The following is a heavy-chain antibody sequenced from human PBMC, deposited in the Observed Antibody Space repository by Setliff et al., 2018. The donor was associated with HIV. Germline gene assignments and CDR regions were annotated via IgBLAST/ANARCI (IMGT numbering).Heavy chain of an antibody. D-gene: IGHD3-3*01. CDR1: GDSISSGGYY. CDR3: ARIFQPSSPPFDF. Sequence: TLSLTCTASGDSISSGGYYWSWIRQFPGKGLEWIGYIYYSGSTYYNPSLQSRLTMSVDTSKNQFSLRLRSVTAADTAVYYCARIFQPSSPPFDFWGRGILVTVS. CDR2: IYYSGST. J-gene: IGHJ4*02. V-gene: IGHV4-31*03.